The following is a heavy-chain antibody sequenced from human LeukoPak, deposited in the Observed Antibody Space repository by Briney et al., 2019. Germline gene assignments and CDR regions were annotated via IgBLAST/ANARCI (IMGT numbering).Heavy chain of an antibody. Sequence: SETLSLTCTVSGGSISSGGYYWSWIRQHPGKGLEWIGYIYYSGNTYYNPSLKSRVTISVDTSKNQFSLKLSSVTAADTAVYYCARTGGRSYYYYGMDVWGQGTTVAVSS. CDR1: GGSISSGGYY. CDR3: ARTGGRSYYYYGMDV. J-gene: IGHJ6*02. CDR2: IYYSGNT. V-gene: IGHV4-31*03.